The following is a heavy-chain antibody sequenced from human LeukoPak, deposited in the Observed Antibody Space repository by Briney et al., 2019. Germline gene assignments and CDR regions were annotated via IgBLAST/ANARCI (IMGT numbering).Heavy chain of an antibody. CDR1: GGSISSSSYY. D-gene: IGHD3-22*01. J-gene: IGHJ3*02. CDR2: IYYSGST. CDR3: ARGAVITMIVVVSGRAFDI. Sequence: SGTLSLTCTVSGGSISSSSYYWGWIRQPPGKGLEWIGSIYYSGSTYYNPSLKSRVTISVDTSKNQFSLKLSSVTAADTAVYYCARGAVITMIVVVSGRAFDIWGQGTMVTVSS. V-gene: IGHV4-39*01.